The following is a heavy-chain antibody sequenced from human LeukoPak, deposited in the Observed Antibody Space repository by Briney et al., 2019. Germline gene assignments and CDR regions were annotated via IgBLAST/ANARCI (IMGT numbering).Heavy chain of an antibody. CDR1: GFTFSSYG. Sequence: PGGPLRLSCAASGFTFSSYGMHWVRQAPGKGLEWVAVISYDGSNKYYADSVKGRFTISRDNSKNTLYLQMNSLRAEDTAVYYCAKGSISDYWGQGTLVTVSS. CDR2: ISYDGSNK. CDR3: AKGSISDY. D-gene: IGHD5-24*01. V-gene: IGHV3-30*18. J-gene: IGHJ4*02.